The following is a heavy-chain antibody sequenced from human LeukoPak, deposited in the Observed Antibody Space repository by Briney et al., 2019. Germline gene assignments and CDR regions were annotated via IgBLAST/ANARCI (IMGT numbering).Heavy chain of an antibody. Sequence: ETLSLTCTVSGYSISSGYYWGWIRPPPGKGLEWVSSITSSGTYIYYADSVKGRFSISRDNAKNSLYLKMNSLRAGDTAVYYCARDLLDSSGHYFPDYWGQGTLVTVSS. V-gene: IGHV3-21*01. CDR3: ARDLLDSSGHYFPDY. CDR1: GYSISSGYY. J-gene: IGHJ4*02. CDR2: ITSSGTYI. D-gene: IGHD3-22*01.